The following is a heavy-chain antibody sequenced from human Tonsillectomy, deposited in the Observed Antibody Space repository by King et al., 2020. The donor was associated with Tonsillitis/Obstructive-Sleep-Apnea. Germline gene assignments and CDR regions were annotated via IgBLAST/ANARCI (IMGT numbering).Heavy chain of an antibody. Sequence: QLQESGPGLVKPSETLSLTCTVSGGSIRSYYWNWIRQPPGKGLEWIGYIYYSGSTNYNPSLKSRVTISLDTSKNQFSLKLSSVTAADTAVYYCARVYYYDSIFFDYWGQGTLVTVSS. CDR2: IYYSGST. D-gene: IGHD3-22*01. CDR1: GGSIRSYY. J-gene: IGHJ4*02. CDR3: ARVYYYDSIFFDY. V-gene: IGHV4-59*01.